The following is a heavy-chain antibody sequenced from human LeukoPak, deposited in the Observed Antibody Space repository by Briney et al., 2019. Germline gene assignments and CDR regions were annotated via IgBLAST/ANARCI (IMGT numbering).Heavy chain of an antibody. Sequence: ASVKVSCKASGCTFTGYYMHWVRQAPGQGLEWMGWINPNSGGTNYAQKFQGRVTMTRDTSISTAYMELSRLRSDDTAVYYCASSRIAVEGSDYWGQGTLVTVSS. J-gene: IGHJ4*02. D-gene: IGHD6-19*01. CDR3: ASSRIAVEGSDY. V-gene: IGHV1-2*02. CDR2: INPNSGGT. CDR1: GCTFTGYY.